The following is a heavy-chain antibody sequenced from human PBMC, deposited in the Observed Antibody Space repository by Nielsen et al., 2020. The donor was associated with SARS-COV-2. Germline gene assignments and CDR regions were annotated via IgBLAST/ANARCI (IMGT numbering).Heavy chain of an antibody. J-gene: IGHJ6*02. D-gene: IGHD4-17*01. CDR3: ARGAYGDYERMDV. V-gene: IGHV4-61*01. Sequence: SETLSLTCTVSGGSISSSSYYWNWIRQSPGKGLEWIGYIFDSETTYYGPSLKSRVTISVDTSKNQFSLKLRFVTAADTAVYYCARGAYGDYERMDVWGQGTSVTVSS. CDR1: GGSISSSSYY. CDR2: IFDSETT.